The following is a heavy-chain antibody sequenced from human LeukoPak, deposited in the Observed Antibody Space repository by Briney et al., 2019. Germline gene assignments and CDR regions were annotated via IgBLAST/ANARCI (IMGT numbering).Heavy chain of an antibody. V-gene: IGHV3-7*01. J-gene: IGHJ4*02. CDR3: ARGSEYTSSTNYYSDY. CDR2: IKQDGSEK. Sequence: PGGSLRLSCAASGFTFSSYWMSWVRQAPGKGLEWVANIKQDGSEKHYVDSVKGRFTISRDNAKKSLFLHMNSLRVEDTAVYYCARGSEYTSSTNYYSDYWGQGTLVTVSS. D-gene: IGHD6-6*01. CDR1: GFTFSSYW.